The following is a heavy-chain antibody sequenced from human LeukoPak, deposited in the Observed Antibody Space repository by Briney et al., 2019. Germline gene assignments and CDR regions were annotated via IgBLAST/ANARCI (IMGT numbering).Heavy chain of an antibody. V-gene: IGHV4-38-2*01. Sequence: GSLRLSCAASGFTFSDYYMSWIRQPPGKGLEWIGSSYHSGSSYYNPSLKSRLTISVDTSNNQFSLKLSFVTAADTAVYYCARGGTDCGGDCPNWFDPWGQGTLVTVSS. CDR3: ARGGTDCGGDCPNWFDP. J-gene: IGHJ5*02. CDR2: SYHSGSS. CDR1: GFTFSDYY. D-gene: IGHD2-21*02.